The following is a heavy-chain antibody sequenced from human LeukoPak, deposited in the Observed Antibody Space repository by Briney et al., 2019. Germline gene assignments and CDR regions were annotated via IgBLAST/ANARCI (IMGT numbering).Heavy chain of an antibody. CDR3: ARVAAAGIYYYYYMDV. D-gene: IGHD6-13*01. V-gene: IGHV3-7*01. J-gene: IGHJ6*03. Sequence: TGGSLRLSYAASGFTFSSYGMSWVRQAPGKGLEWVANIKQDGSEKYYVDSVKGRFTISRDNAKNSLYLQMNSLRAEDTAVYYCARVAAAGIYYYYYMDVWGKGTTVTVSS. CDR2: IKQDGSEK. CDR1: GFTFSSYG.